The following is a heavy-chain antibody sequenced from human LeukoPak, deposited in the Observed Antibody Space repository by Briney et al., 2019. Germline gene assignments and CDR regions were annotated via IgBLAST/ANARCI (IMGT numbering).Heavy chain of an antibody. V-gene: IGHV1-69*04. CDR2: IIPILGIA. CDR1: GYTFTSYG. CDR3: AREYEGDGYHLGFDP. J-gene: IGHJ5*02. Sequence: ASVKVSCKASGYTFTSYGISWVRQAPGQGLEWMGRIIPILGIANYAQKFQGRVTITADKSTSTAYMELSSLRSEDTAVYYCAREYEGDGYHLGFDPWGQGTLVTVSS. D-gene: IGHD5-24*01.